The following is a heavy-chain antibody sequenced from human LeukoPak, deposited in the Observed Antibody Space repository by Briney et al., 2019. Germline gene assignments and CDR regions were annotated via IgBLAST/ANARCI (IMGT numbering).Heavy chain of an antibody. D-gene: IGHD3-22*01. CDR3: ARLSLYDSSVGY. J-gene: IGHJ4*02. Sequence: PSETLSLTCTVSGGSISSSSCYWGWIRQPPGKGLEWIGSIYYSGSTYYNPSLKSRVTISVDTSKNQFSLKLSSVTAADTAVYYCARLSLYDSSVGYWGQGTLVTVSS. CDR1: GGSISSSSCY. V-gene: IGHV4-39*01. CDR2: IYYSGST.